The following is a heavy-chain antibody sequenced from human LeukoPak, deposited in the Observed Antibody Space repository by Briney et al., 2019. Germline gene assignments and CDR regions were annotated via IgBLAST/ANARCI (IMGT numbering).Heavy chain of an antibody. D-gene: IGHD2-2*01. J-gene: IGHJ5*02. V-gene: IGHV1-18*01. CDR1: GYTFTSYG. Sequence: ASVKVSCKASGYTFTSYGISWVRQAPGQGLEWMGWICAYNGNTNYAQKLQGRVTMTTDTSTSTAYMELRSLRSDDTAVYYCARVTDIVVVPAALPGGWFDPWGQGTLVTVSS. CDR2: ICAYNGNT. CDR3: ARVTDIVVVPAALPGGWFDP.